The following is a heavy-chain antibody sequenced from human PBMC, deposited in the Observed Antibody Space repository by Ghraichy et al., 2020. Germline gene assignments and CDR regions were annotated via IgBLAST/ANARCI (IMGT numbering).Heavy chain of an antibody. D-gene: IGHD2-2*02. CDR2: IRNDGSNK. Sequence: GGSLRLSCVASGFTFSGYGMHWVRQAPGKGLEWVAFIRNDGSNKYYADSVKGRFTISRDSSKNTLYLQMNSLRAEDTAVYYCAKDIIIGSYDCSSTSCYRGVEYFQHWGQGTLVTVS. V-gene: IGHV3-30*02. CDR3: AKDIIIGSYDCSSTSCYRGVEYFQH. CDR1: GFTFSGYG. J-gene: IGHJ1*01.